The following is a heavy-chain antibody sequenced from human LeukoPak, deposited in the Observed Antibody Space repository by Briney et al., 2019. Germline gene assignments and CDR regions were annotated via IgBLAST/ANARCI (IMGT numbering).Heavy chain of an antibody. CDR1: GFTVSSNY. CDR3: ARDPRHLAAPGFDY. J-gene: IGHJ4*02. D-gene: IGHD6-6*01. Sequence: GGSLRLSCAASGFTVSSNYMSWVRQAPGKGLEWVSVIYSGGSTYYADSVEGRFTISRDNSKNTLYLQMNSLRAEDTAVYYCARDPRHLAAPGFDYWGQGTLVTVSS. CDR2: IYSGGST. V-gene: IGHV3-66*01.